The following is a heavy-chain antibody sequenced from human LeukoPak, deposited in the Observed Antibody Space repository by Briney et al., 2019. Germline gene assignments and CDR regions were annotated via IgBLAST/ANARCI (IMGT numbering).Heavy chain of an antibody. CDR3: ARVGIWSGFLDY. J-gene: IGHJ4*02. V-gene: IGHV4-39*07. CDR2: IYYTGST. D-gene: IGHD3-3*01. CDR1: GGSISSSNYY. Sequence: SETLSLTCTVSGGSISSSNYYWGWIRQPPGEGLEWIGSIYYTGSTYYNPSLKSRITISVDTSKNQFSLKLSSVTAADTAVYYCARVGIWSGFLDYWGQGTLVTVSS.